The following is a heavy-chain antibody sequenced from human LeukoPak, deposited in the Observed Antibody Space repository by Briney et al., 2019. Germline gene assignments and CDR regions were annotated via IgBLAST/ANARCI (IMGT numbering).Heavy chain of an antibody. V-gene: IGHV3-9*01. J-gene: IGHJ4*02. Sequence: PGGSLRLSCAASGFTFDDYAMHWVRQAPGKGLEWVSGISWNNGSIGNADSVKGRFTISRDNAKNSLYLQMNSLRAEDTALYYCAKDLSTFGVVTTPDYWGQGTLVTVSS. CDR3: AKDLSTFGVVTTPDY. CDR2: ISWNNGSI. D-gene: IGHD3-3*01. CDR1: GFTFDDYA.